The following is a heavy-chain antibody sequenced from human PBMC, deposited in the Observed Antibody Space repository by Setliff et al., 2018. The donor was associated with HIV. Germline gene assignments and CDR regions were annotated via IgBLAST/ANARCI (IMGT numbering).Heavy chain of an antibody. V-gene: IGHV4-4*02. D-gene: IGHD3-22*01. CDR3: GGNGYYSIDY. CDR2: AYQRGNT. CDR1: FFSTRNKNYW. Sequence: LSLPFSFSFFSTRNKNYWWSWVRQPPGEGLEWIGEAYQRGNTNYNPSLKSRVTMSVDKSKSQFSLKLNSVTAADTAVYYCGGNGYYSIDYWGQVTLVTVSS. J-gene: IGHJ4*02.